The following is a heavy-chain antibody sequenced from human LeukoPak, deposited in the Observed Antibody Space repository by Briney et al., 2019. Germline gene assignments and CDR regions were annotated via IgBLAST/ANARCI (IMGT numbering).Heavy chain of an antibody. CDR1: GGSISSGSYY. Sequence: PSQTLSLTCSVSGGSISSGSYYWSWIRQPAGKGLEWIGRIYTSGNTNYNPSLKSRVTISLDTSKNQFSLNVSSVTAADTAVYYCARVRRGGSGSYYAYYYYYGMDVWGQGTTVTVSS. D-gene: IGHD3-10*01. CDR3: ARVRRGGSGSYYAYYYYYGMDV. J-gene: IGHJ6*02. V-gene: IGHV4-61*02. CDR2: IYTSGNT.